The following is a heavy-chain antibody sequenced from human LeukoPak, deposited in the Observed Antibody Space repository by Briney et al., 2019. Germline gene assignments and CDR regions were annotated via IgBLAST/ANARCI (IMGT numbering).Heavy chain of an antibody. CDR2: INGDGSIT. CDR1: GFTFSSYW. CDR3: ANKNDYIWGSYHY. D-gene: IGHD3-16*01. Sequence: PGGSLRLSCAASGFTFSSYWMHWVRQAPGKGLVWVSRINGDGSITSYADSVKGRFTISRDNAKDTLYLQMSSLRAEDTAVYYCANKNDYIWGSYHYWGQGTLVTVSS. V-gene: IGHV3-74*01. J-gene: IGHJ4*02.